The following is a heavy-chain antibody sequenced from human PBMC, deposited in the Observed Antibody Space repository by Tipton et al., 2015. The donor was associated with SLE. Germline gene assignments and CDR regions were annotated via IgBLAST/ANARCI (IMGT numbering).Heavy chain of an antibody. J-gene: IGHJ4*02. D-gene: IGHD3-10*01. CDR2: IWYDGSNK. CDR1: GFTFSSYA. V-gene: IGHV3-33*08. CDR3: ARGFGELLYGFDY. Sequence: SLRLSCAASGFTFSSYAMSRVRQAPGKGLEWVAVIWYDGSNKYYADSVKGRFTISRDNSKNTLYLQMNSLRVEDTAVYYCARGFGELLYGFDYWGQGTLVTVSS.